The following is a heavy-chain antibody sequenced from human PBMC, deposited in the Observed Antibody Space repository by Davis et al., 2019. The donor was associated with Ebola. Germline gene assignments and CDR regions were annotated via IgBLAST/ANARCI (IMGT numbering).Heavy chain of an antibody. J-gene: IGHJ3*01. CDR3: ARGHTDYRPLGVGTFDL. Sequence: PSETLSLTCAVSGGSISSNNWWSWVRQSPGKGLEWIGEIYHSGNTNYNPSLEIRVTISVDRSKNQFSLTLTSVTAADTAVYYCARGHTDYRPLGVGTFDLWGQGTMVTVSS. D-gene: IGHD2-21*01. CDR2: IYHSGNT. CDR1: GGSISSNNW. V-gene: IGHV4-4*02.